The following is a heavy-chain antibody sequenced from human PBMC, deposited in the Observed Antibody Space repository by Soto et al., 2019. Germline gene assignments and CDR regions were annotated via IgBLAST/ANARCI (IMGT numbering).Heavy chain of an antibody. V-gene: IGHV3-11*06. CDR1: GFPFSDYY. CDR3: VRGGGGGLFEH. D-gene: IGHD2-21*01. CDR2: ISPKSTYR. J-gene: IGHJ4*02. Sequence: GGSLRLSCPTSGFPFSDYYMSWIRQAPGKGLEWLSHISPKSTYRNYADSVKGRFTISRDNTKSSLFLQMNSLGVEDTAVYYCVRGGGGGLFEHWGQGVLVTVSS.